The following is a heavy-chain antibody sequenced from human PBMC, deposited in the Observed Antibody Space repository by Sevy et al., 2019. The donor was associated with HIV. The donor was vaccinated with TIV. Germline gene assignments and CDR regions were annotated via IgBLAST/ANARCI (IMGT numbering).Heavy chain of an antibody. Sequence: GGSLRLSCAASGFTFSSYAMSWVRQAPGKGLEWVSAISGSGGSTYYADSVKGRFTISRDNSKNTLYLQMNSLRAEDTAVYYCAKDNTWFGELSRFDPWGQGTLLTVSS. CDR3: AKDNTWFGELSRFDP. CDR1: GFTFSSYA. J-gene: IGHJ5*02. D-gene: IGHD3-10*01. CDR2: ISGSGGST. V-gene: IGHV3-23*01.